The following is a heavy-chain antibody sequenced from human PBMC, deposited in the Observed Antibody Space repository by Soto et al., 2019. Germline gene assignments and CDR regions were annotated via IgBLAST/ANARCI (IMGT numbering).Heavy chain of an antibody. J-gene: IGHJ4*02. CDR3: ARDGWRHAGGMDY. Sequence: QVQLVQSGAEVKKPGSSVKVSCKASGGTFSSYAINWVRQAPGQGLEWMGEIIPIIGTANYAQKFQGRVTITADASTSTSYMELSSLRSEDTAVDSCARDGWRHAGGMDYWGQGTLVTVSS. V-gene: IGHV1-69*01. D-gene: IGHD3-16*01. CDR2: IIPIIGTA. CDR1: GGTFSSYA.